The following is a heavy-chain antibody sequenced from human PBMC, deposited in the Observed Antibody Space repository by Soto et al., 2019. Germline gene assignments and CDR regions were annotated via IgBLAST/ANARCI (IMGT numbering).Heavy chain of an antibody. V-gene: IGHV3-30*04. CDR3: ARQAKIGDRSQFYFDS. D-gene: IGHD3-16*01. CDR1: GFTFSSYA. Sequence: QVQLVESGGDVVQPGRSLRLSCAASGFTFSSYAMHWVRQAPGKGLEWVAVISYNGRNKHYVDSVKGRFTISRDNSQDTLYLQMDSLRPDDTAVYYCARQAKIGDRSQFYFDSWGQGTLVTVSS. CDR2: ISYNGRNK. J-gene: IGHJ4*02.